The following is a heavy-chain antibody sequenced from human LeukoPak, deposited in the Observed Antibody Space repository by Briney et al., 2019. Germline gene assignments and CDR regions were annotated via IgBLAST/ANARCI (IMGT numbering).Heavy chain of an antibody. CDR3: ARVFSSGWYPKGDYFDY. CDR2: IYYSGST. J-gene: IGHJ4*02. V-gene: IGHV4-61*10. CDR1: GGSISSGSYY. D-gene: IGHD6-19*01. Sequence: SETLSLTCTVSGGSISSGSYYWSWIRQPAGKGLEWIGYIYYSGSTNYNPSLKSRVTISVDTSKNQFSLKLSSVTAADTAVYYCARVFSSGWYPKGDYFDYWGQGTLVTVSS.